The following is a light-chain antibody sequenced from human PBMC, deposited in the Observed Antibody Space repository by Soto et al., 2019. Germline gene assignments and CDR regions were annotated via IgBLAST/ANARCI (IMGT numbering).Light chain of an antibody. CDR2: AAS. V-gene: IGKV3D-20*02. Sequence: EIVLTQSPGTLSLSPGERATLSCRASQSISSSDLAWYQHRPGQAPRLLIYAASSRATGIPVRFSGSGSGTDFTLTISSLEPEDFAVYYCQQRSNWLTFGQGTRLEIK. CDR1: QSISSSD. CDR3: QQRSNWLT. J-gene: IGKJ5*01.